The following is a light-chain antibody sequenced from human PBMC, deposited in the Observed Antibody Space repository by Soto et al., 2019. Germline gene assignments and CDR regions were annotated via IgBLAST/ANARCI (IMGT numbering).Light chain of an antibody. Sequence: ATQLTQSPSSLSASVGDMVNISCRASQDIRNAIGWYQQKPGRAPTLLIYLASSLHTGVPRRFRGSGSCSDFTLTIRSLQPEDFCTYYCLQDRNYPLTFGAGTRVDFK. CDR1: QDIRNA. J-gene: IGKJ3*01. CDR2: LAS. CDR3: LQDRNYPLT. V-gene: IGKV1-6*02.